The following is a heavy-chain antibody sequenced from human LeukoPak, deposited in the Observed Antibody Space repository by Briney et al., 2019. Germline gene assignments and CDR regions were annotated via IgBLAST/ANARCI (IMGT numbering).Heavy chain of an antibody. J-gene: IGHJ4*02. V-gene: IGHV4-59*01. CDR2: LYYSGST. D-gene: IGHD6-6*01. CDR1: GGSISSYY. CDR3: ARRHVEYSSSSDPYYCDY. Sequence: PSETLSLTCTVSGGSISSYYWTWIRQPPGKGLEWIGSLYYSGSTNYNPSLKSRATISVDTSKNQFSLKLSSVTAADTAVYYCARRHVEYSSSSDPYYCDYWGQGTLVTVSS.